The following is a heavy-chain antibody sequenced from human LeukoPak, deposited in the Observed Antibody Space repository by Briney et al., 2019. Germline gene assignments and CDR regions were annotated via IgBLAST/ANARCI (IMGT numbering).Heavy chain of an antibody. V-gene: IGHV1-46*01. J-gene: IGHJ4*02. CDR2: INPTGTST. CDR3: AVVGYCSGGSCPPY. CDR1: GYTFTSYN. Sequence: ASVKVSCKASGYTFTSYNMHWVRQAPGQGLEWMGIINPTGTSTKYAQKFQGRVTMTGDTSTRTVYMELGSLRSEDTAVYYCAVVGYCSGGSCPPYWGQGTLVTVPS. D-gene: IGHD2-15*01.